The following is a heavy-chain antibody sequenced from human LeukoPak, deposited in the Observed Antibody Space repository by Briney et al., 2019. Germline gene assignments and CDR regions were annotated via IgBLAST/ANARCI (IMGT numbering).Heavy chain of an antibody. D-gene: IGHD3-3*01. CDR1: GFTFSSYG. CDR2: IWYDGSNK. J-gene: IGHJ6*03. V-gene: IGHV3-33*01. CDR3: ARDPGGRFLGWTDYYYYYMDV. Sequence: GRSLRLSCAASGFTFSSYGMHWVRQAPGKGLEWVAVIWYDGSNKYHADSVKGRFTISRDNSKNTLYLQMNSLRAEDTAVYYCARDPGGRFLGWTDYYYYYMDVWGKGTTVTVSS.